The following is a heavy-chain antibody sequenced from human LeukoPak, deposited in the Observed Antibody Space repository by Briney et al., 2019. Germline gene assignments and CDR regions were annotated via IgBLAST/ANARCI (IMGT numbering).Heavy chain of an antibody. D-gene: IGHD5-18*01. CDR3: ARDLDSYGYLDY. Sequence: SGGSLRLSCAASGFTFSYYAMIWVRQAPGKGLEWVSVISGSGGSTYYADSVEGRFTISRDNAKSSVYLQMTSLRAEDTAVYYCARDLDSYGYLDYWGQGALVSVSS. CDR1: GFTFSYYA. CDR2: ISGSGGST. V-gene: IGHV3-23*01. J-gene: IGHJ4*02.